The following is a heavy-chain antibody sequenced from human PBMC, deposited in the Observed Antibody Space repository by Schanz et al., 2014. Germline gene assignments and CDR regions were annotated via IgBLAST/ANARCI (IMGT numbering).Heavy chain of an antibody. D-gene: IGHD3-16*01. CDR3: ATIGVNDYWRFGLDL. CDR2: ISGYNGNV. V-gene: IGHV1-18*04. J-gene: IGHJ6*02. Sequence: QVQLVQSGTEVKKPGASVKVSCKASGYTFTRYGISWVRQAPGQGLEWMAWISGYNGNVNLAHNFQGRVNMTTDTSTSTAYMELRSLRSDDTAVYYCATIGVNDYWRFGLDLWGQGTTVTVSS. CDR1: GYTFTRYG.